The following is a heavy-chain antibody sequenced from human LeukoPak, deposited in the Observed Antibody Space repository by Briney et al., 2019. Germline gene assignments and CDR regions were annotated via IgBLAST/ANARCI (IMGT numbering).Heavy chain of an antibody. V-gene: IGHV1-18*01. CDR1: GYTFTSFA. CDR2: ISAYSGST. J-gene: IGHJ4*02. Sequence: GGSVKLSCKASGYTFTSFAMSWVRQAPGKGLEWVASISAYSGSTNYAQKVQGRVAMTTDKSKSTVYMELRSLRAEDTAVYYCAIHVVPDAIPVDFWGEGTVVTVSS. CDR3: AIHVVPDAIPVDF. D-gene: IGHD2-2*01.